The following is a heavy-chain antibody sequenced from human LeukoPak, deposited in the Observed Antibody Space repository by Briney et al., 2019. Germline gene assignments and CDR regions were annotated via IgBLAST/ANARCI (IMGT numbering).Heavy chain of an antibody. Sequence: ASVKVSCKASGYTFTTYGISWVRQAPGQGLEWMGWISVYNGNTNYAQKLQGRVTMTTDTSTGTAYMELRSLRSDDTAVYYCARENQAWSYGGADYWGQGTLVTVSS. CDR1: GYTFTTYG. V-gene: IGHV1-18*01. D-gene: IGHD3-16*01. J-gene: IGHJ4*02. CDR3: ARENQAWSYGGADY. CDR2: ISVYNGNT.